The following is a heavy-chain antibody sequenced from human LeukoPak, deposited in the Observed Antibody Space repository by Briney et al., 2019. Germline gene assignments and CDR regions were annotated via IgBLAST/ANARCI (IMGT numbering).Heavy chain of an antibody. CDR3: ARVGEYSSSRGAFDI. CDR2: INPNSGGT. J-gene: IGHJ3*02. V-gene: IGHV1-2*02. Sequence: ASVKVSCKASGYTFTGYYIHWVRQAPGQGLEWVGWINPNSGGTNSAQKFQVRVTMTRDTSISTAYMELSTLRSDDTAVYYCARVGEYSSSRGAFDIWGQGTMVTVSS. CDR1: GYTFTGYY. D-gene: IGHD6-6*01.